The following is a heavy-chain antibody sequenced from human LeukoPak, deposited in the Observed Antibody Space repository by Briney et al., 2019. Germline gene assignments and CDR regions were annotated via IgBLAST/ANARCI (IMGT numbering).Heavy chain of an antibody. CDR3: ARDIAAAGTYYYHYMDV. V-gene: IGHV1-2*02. CDR2: INPNSGGT. J-gene: IGHJ6*03. CDR1: GYTFTGYY. Sequence: ASVKVSCKASGYTFTGYYMHWVRQAPGQGLEWMGWINPNSGGTNYAQKFQGRVTMTRDTSISTAYMELSRLRSDDTAVYYCARDIAAAGTYYYHYMDVWGKGTTVTVSS. D-gene: IGHD6-13*01.